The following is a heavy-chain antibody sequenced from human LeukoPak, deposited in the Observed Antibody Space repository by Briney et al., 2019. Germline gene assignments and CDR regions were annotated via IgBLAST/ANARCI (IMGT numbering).Heavy chain of an antibody. CDR1: GYTFTSYG. CDR2: ISAYNGNT. J-gene: IGHJ4*02. CDR3: ARRCSSSTSCYGIFDY. Sequence: ASVKVSCKASGYTFTSYGISWVRQAPGQGLEWMGWISAYNGNTNYAQKLQGRVTMTTDTSTSTAYMELRSLRSDDTAVYYCARRCSSSTSCYGIFDYWGQGTLVTVSS. D-gene: IGHD2-2*01. V-gene: IGHV1-18*01.